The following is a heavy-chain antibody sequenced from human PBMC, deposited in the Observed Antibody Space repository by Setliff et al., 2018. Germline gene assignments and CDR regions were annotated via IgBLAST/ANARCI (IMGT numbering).Heavy chain of an antibody. D-gene: IGHD3-10*01. V-gene: IGHV1-3*04. CDR3: ARIKSSLVRGAISAFDI. CDR1: GYTFTSYA. J-gene: IGHJ3*02. Sequence: ASVKVSCKASGYTFTSYAMHWVRQAPGQRLEWMGWINTGNGNTKYSQQFQGRVTITRDTSANTAYMELSSLRSEDTAVYYCARIKSSLVRGAISAFDIWGQGTMVTVSS. CDR2: INTGNGNT.